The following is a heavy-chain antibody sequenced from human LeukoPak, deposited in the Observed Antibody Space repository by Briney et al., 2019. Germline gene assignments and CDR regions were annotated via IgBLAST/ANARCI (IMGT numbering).Heavy chain of an antibody. V-gene: IGHV4-39*07. CDR1: GGSISSGTYY. CDR2: IYYSGST. Sequence: SETLSLTCTVSGGSISSGTYYWGWIRQPPGKGLEWIGTIYYSGSTYYNPSLQSRVTMSLDSSKNQFSLQLHSVTPEDTAVYYCARDRTGGPLFDLWGQGTLVTVSS. D-gene: IGHD4-23*01. CDR3: ARDRTGGPLFDL. J-gene: IGHJ4*02.